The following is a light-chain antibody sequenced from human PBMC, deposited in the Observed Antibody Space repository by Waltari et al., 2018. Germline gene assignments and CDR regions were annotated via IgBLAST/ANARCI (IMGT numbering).Light chain of an antibody. V-gene: IGKV4-1*01. J-gene: IGKJ3*01. CDR2: WAS. Sequence: DIVMTQSPDSLAVSLGERATIHGKSSQSVLCSSNNKKYLACYQQKPGQPPKLLIYWASTRESGVPDRFSGSGSGTDFTLTISSLQAEDVAVYYCQQYYSTPLTFGPGTKVDIK. CDR1: QSVLCSSNNKKY. CDR3: QQYYSTPLT.